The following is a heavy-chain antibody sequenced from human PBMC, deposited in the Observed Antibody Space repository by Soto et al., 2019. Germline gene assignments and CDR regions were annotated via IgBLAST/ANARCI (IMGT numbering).Heavy chain of an antibody. J-gene: IGHJ6*02. CDR3: GRGPSPRAPAGGTPYYYAMDV. D-gene: IGHD6-13*01. CDR2: MNPINGAT. V-gene: IGHV1-8*02. CDR1: GYDFTAYD. Sequence: ASVKVSCKASGYDFTAYDINWVRQASGQGLEWMGWMNPINGATGSARRFQGRVSMTRNTATGTAYLELTSLRSDDSAVYYCGRGPSPRAPAGGTPYYYAMDVWGQGTTVTAP.